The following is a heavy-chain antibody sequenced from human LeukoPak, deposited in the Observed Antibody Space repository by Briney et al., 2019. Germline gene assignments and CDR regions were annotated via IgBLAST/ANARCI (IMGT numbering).Heavy chain of an antibody. Sequence: ASVKVSCKASGYTFTSYYMHWVRQAPGQGPEWMGIINPSGGSTSYAQKFQGRVTMTRDTSTSTVYMELSSLRSEDTAVYYCARVGYCSGDSCYNDYWGQGTLVTVSS. CDR3: ARVGYCSGDSCYNDY. D-gene: IGHD2-15*01. J-gene: IGHJ4*02. CDR1: GYTFTSYY. CDR2: INPSGGST. V-gene: IGHV1-46*01.